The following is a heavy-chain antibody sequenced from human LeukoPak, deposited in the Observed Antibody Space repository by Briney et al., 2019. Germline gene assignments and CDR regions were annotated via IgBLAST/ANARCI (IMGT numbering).Heavy chain of an antibody. D-gene: IGHD5-18*01. Sequence: GGSLRLSCAASGFTFSSYGMHWVRQAPGKGLEWVSFIRYDGSNKYYADSLKGRFTISRDNSKNTVYLQMDSLRAEDSAIYYCAKNAGYSYGLYYFDYWGQGTLVTVSS. CDR2: IRYDGSNK. CDR3: AKNAGYSYGLYYFDY. CDR1: GFTFSSYG. J-gene: IGHJ4*02. V-gene: IGHV3-30*02.